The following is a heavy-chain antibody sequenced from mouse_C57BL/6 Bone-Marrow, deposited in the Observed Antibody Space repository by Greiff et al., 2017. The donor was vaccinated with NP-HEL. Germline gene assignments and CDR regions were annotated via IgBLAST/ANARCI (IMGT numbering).Heavy chain of an antibody. CDR2: IWWDDDK. Sequence: VQLQQSGPGILQPSQTLSLTCSFSGFSLSTFGMGVGWIRQPSGKGLEWLAHIWWDDDKYYNPALKSRLTISKDTSKNQVFLKIANVDTADTATYYCARIVADGYSFDYWGQGTTLTVSS. D-gene: IGHD2-3*01. J-gene: IGHJ2*01. CDR1: GFSLSTFGMG. V-gene: IGHV8-8*01. CDR3: ARIVADGYSFDY.